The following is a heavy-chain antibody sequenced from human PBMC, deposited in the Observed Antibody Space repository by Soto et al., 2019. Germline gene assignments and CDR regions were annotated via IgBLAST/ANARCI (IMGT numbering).Heavy chain of an antibody. CDR2: IYYSGST. D-gene: IGHD6-13*01. Sequence: PSETLSLTCTVSGGSISSSSYYWGWIRQPPGKGLEWIGSIYYSGSTYYNPSLKSRVTISVDTSKNQFSLKLSSVTAADTAVYYCARDSSVAAAGPYYYYGMDVWGQGTTVTVSS. V-gene: IGHV4-39*07. J-gene: IGHJ6*02. CDR3: ARDSSVAAAGPYYYYGMDV. CDR1: GGSISSSSYY.